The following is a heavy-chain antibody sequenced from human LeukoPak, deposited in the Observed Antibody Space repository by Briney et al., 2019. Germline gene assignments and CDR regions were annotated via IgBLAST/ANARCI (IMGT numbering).Heavy chain of an antibody. CDR2: ISYNGINE. CDR1: GFTFSNHG. V-gene: IGHV3-30*18. CDR3: AKVRWDNSGWYYLDS. Sequence: GGSLRLSCAASGFTFSNHGMHWVRQAPGKGLEWMAVISYNGINEYYADSVKGRFTISRDNSKSTLLLQMNSLRAEDTAVYYCAKVRWDNSGWYYLDSWGQGTLVTVSS. J-gene: IGHJ4*02. D-gene: IGHD6-19*01.